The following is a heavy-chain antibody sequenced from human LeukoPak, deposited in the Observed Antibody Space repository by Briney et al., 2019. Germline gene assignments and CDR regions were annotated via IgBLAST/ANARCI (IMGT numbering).Heavy chain of an antibody. Sequence: GGSLRLSCAASGFTFTSYSSTWVRQAPGKGLEWVSSISSDSTYIYYADSVTGRFTISRDNAKNSLYLQMNSLRAEDTAVYYCARAITGQLPNFDPWGQGTLVTVSS. V-gene: IGHV3-21*01. D-gene: IGHD1-20*01. CDR2: ISSDSTYI. CDR3: ARAITGQLPNFDP. CDR1: GFTFTSYS. J-gene: IGHJ5*02.